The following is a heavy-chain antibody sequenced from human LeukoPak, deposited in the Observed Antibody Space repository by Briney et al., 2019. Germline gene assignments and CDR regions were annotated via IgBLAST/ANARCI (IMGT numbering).Heavy chain of an antibody. J-gene: IGHJ3*02. Sequence: PSETLSLTCGVYDGFFSSYYWRWIRQPPGKGLEWIGEINHSGSTNYNPSLKSRLTISVDTSKDQFSLKLSSVTAADTSVYYCARGDRPREIPPLIRKKNAFDIWGQGTMVTVSS. D-gene: IGHD2-8*01. CDR3: ARGDRPREIPPLIRKKNAFDI. CDR1: DGFFSSYY. V-gene: IGHV4-34*01. CDR2: INHSGST.